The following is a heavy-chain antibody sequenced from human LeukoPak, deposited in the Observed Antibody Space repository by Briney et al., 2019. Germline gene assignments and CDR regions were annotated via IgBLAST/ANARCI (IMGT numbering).Heavy chain of an antibody. CDR2: IIPIFGTA. J-gene: IGHJ3*02. Sequence: SVKVSCKASGGTFSSYAISWVRQAPGQGLEWMGGIIPIFGTANYAQKFQGRVTITADESTSTAYMELSSLRSEDTAVYYCASPRYYGSGNGHDAFDIWGQGTMVTVSS. D-gene: IGHD3-10*01. CDR3: ASPRYYGSGNGHDAFDI. V-gene: IGHV1-69*13. CDR1: GGTFSSYA.